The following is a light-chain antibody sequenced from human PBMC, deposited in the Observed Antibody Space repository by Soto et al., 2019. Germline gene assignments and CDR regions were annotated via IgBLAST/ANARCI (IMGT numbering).Light chain of an antibody. CDR3: QHYNSYSEA. CDR1: QTISSW. V-gene: IGKV1-5*03. CDR2: KAS. J-gene: IGKJ1*01. Sequence: DLQMTQSPSTLSGSVGDRVTITCRASQTISSWLAWYQQKQGKAPNLLIYKASTLKSGVPSRFSGSGSGTELTITICSLQPDDCETYDCQHYNSYSEAFGQGTKVDIK.